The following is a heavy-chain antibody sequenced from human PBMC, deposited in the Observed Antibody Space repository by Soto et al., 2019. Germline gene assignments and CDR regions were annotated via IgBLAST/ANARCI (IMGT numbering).Heavy chain of an antibody. Sequence: GESLKISCEGSGYSLTTHWINWVRQMPGKGLEWMGRIDPSQSYFNYNPSFQGHVTISADKSTSKAYPQWNSLEASDTAMYYCARPWAVGATDAFDLWGQGTMVTVSS. V-gene: IGHV5-10-1*01. D-gene: IGHD6-19*01. J-gene: IGHJ3*01. CDR3: ARPWAVGATDAFDL. CDR2: IDPSQSYF. CDR1: GYSLTTHW.